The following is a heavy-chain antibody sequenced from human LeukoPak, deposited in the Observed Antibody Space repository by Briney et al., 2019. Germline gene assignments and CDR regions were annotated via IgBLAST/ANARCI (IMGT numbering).Heavy chain of an antibody. J-gene: IGHJ4*02. CDR3: ARDGGGGYYVY. V-gene: IGHV3-20*04. Sequence: GGSLRLSCAASGFTFDDYGMSWVRQAPGKGLEWVSGINWSGGTTGYADSVKGRLTISRDNAKNSLYLQMNSLRAEDTYLYYCARDGGGGYYVYWGQGILVTVSS. CDR2: INWSGGTT. CDR1: GFTFDDYG. D-gene: IGHD1-26*01.